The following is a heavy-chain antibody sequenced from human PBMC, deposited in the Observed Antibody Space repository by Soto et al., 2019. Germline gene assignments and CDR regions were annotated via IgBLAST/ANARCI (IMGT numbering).Heavy chain of an antibody. CDR1: GFTFSSCA. D-gene: IGHD6-19*01. CDR2: ISGSGGST. J-gene: IGHJ4*02. Sequence: PGGSLRLSCAASGFTFSSCAMGWVRQAPGKGLEWVSAISGSGGSTYYADSVKGRFTISRDNSKNTLYLQMNSLRAEDTAVYYCARRSSGWYFDYWGQGTLVTVSS. V-gene: IGHV3-23*01. CDR3: ARRSSGWYFDY.